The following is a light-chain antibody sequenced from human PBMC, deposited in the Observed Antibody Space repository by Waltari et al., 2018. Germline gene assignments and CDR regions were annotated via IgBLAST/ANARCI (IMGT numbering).Light chain of an antibody. CDR2: DVT. CDR3: CSFPGSYTLV. CDR1: SSGVGGYNF. V-gene: IGLV2-11*01. Sequence: QSALTQPRSVSGSPGQSVTISCTGTSSGVGGYNFVSWYQQHPGKAPKLIIYDVTKRPSGVPYRFSGSKSGNTASLTISGLQAEDEADYYCCSFPGSYTLVFGGGTKVTVL. J-gene: IGLJ3*02.